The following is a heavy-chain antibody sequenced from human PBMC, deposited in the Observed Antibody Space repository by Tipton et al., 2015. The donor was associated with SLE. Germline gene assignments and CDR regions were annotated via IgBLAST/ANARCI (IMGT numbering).Heavy chain of an antibody. J-gene: IGHJ4*02. Sequence: TLSLTCTVSGGSISSDYWSWIRQPPGKGLEWIGYVYYSGSTNYNPSLKSRVTISLDTSKNQFSLKLSSVTAADTAVYYCARGGTYHDSSGNIDYWGQGTLVTASS. D-gene: IGHD3-22*01. CDR1: GGSISSDY. CDR3: ARGGTYHDSSGNIDY. CDR2: VYYSGST. V-gene: IGHV4-59*01.